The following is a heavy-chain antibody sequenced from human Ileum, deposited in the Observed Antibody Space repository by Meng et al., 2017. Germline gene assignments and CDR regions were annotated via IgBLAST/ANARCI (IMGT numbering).Heavy chain of an antibody. J-gene: IGHJ5*01. CDR1: GGPICSSNW. V-gene: IGHV4-4*02. CDR3: ARVVGGPASMSGWFDP. CDR2: IYHSGSP. Sequence: VPPQESGPGLVKPSGPLSPPAAVPGGPICSSNWWTWVRQAPVKGLEWIGEIYHSGSPNYNPSLKSRVTTSVDKSQNQFSLKLNSVTAADTAVYYCARVVGGPASMSGWFDPWGQGTLVTVSS. D-gene: IGHD2-2*01.